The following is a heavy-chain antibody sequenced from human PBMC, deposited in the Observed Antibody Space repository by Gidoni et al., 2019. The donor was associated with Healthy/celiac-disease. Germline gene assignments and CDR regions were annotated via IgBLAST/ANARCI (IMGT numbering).Heavy chain of an antibody. CDR3: ARDDPYGDYGY. D-gene: IGHD4-17*01. CDR1: GGSISSGGYY. J-gene: IGHJ4*02. Sequence: QVQLQESGPGLVTPSQTLSLTCTVSGGSISSGGYYWSWIRQHPRKGLEWIGFIYYSGSTDYNPSLKSRVTISVETSKNQFSLKLSSVTAADTAVYYCARDDPYGDYGYWGQGTLVTVSS. V-gene: IGHV4-31*03. CDR2: IYYSGST.